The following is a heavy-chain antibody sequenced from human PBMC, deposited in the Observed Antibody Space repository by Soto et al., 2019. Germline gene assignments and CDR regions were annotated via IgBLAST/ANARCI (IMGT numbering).Heavy chain of an antibody. Sequence: EVQLLESGGGLVQPGGSLRLSCAASGFTFSSYAMSWFRQAPGKGLEWVSAISGSGGSTYYADSVKGRFTISRDNSKNTLYLQMNSLRAEDTAVYYCVTGTGDYYYGMDVWGQGTTVTVSS. CDR3: VTGTGDYYYGMDV. D-gene: IGHD1-7*01. CDR1: GFTFSSYA. J-gene: IGHJ6*02. CDR2: ISGSGGST. V-gene: IGHV3-23*01.